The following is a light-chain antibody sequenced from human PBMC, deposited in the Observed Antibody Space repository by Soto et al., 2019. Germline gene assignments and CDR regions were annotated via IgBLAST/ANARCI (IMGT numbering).Light chain of an antibody. CDR1: QGIGDT. J-gene: IGKJ1*01. CDR3: QQYGSSPRT. V-gene: IGKV3-20*01. Sequence: EIVLTKSPGNLSLSPGARATLSCRASQGIGDTLAWYQHKPGQTPRLLIYDTSTRATGVPTRSSGSRSGAEFTLTISRLDHEDLAVYYCQQYGSSPRTFGQGTKVDIK. CDR2: DTS.